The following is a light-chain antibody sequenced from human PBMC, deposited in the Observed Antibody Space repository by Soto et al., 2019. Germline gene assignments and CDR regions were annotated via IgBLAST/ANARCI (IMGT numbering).Light chain of an antibody. J-gene: IGKJ5*01. Sequence: EIVLTQSPGTLPLSPGERATLSCRASQSIKSNYLAWFQQKPGQAPRLLIYGASSRATGIPDRFSGSGSGTDFTLTISRLEPEDFAVYYCQQYGSSPTFGQGTRLEIK. CDR1: QSIKSNY. CDR3: QQYGSSPT. CDR2: GAS. V-gene: IGKV3-20*01.